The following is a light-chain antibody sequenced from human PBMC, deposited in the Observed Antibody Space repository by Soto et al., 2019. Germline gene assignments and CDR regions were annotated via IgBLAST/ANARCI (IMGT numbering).Light chain of an antibody. CDR2: EVS. CDR1: SSDVCGYNY. Sequence: QSALTQPASVSGSPGQSITISCTGTSSDVCGYNYVSWYQQHPGKAPKVMIYEVSNRPSGVSKRFSGSKSGNTASLTISGLQAEDEADYYCSSYTSNNIRVFGGGTKVTVL. CDR3: SSYTSNNIRV. J-gene: IGLJ3*02. V-gene: IGLV2-14*01.